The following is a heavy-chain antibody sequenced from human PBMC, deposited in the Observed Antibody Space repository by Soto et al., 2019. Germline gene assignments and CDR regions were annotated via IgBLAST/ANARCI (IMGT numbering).Heavy chain of an antibody. CDR2: INHSGST. V-gene: IGHV4-34*01. J-gene: IGHJ4*02. CDR1: GGTCSGYY. CDR3: ARDKITGLFAY. D-gene: IGHD2-8*02. Sequence: PSETLSPTCAVYGGTCSGYYWTWIRQPPGTGLEWIGEINHSGSTTYNPSLKRRVTISVDTSKNQFSLKLTSVTAADTAVYYCARDKITGLFAYWGQGTLVTVPS.